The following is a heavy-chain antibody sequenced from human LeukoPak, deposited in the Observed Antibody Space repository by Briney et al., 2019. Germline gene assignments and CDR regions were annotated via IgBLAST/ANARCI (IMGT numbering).Heavy chain of an antibody. V-gene: IGHV4-59*08. CDR1: GDSISSYY. D-gene: IGHD3-22*01. Sequence: SETLSLTCTVSGDSISSYYWSWIRLAPGKGLEWIGNIHNSVNINYNPSLKSRVTISGDTSKNQFSLRLSSVTAADTAVYYCARASYSYDINGWVPFDYWGQGTLVTVSS. CDR3: ARASYSYDINGWVPFDY. CDR2: IHNSVNI. J-gene: IGHJ4*02.